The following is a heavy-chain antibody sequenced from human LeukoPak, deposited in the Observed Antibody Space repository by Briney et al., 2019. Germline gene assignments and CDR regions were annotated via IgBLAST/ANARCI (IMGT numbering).Heavy chain of an antibody. D-gene: IGHD2-2*01. Sequence: ASVKVSCKASGYAFTNYAISWVRQAPGQGLEWMGWISVYNGNTIYAQKLQGRVTMTADTSTTTAYMELRSLRSDDTAVYYCARGYCSSATCRHFDYWGQGALVTVSS. CDR2: ISVYNGNT. CDR1: GYAFTNYA. CDR3: ARGYCSSATCRHFDY. V-gene: IGHV1-18*01. J-gene: IGHJ4*02.